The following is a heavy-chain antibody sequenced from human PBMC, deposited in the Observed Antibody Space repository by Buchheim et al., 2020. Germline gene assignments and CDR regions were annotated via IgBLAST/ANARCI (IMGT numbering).Heavy chain of an antibody. CDR2: IKQGGNEK. D-gene: IGHD3-16*02. J-gene: IGHJ4*02. Sequence: EVQLVESGGGLVQPGGSLRLSCEASGFTFSGYWMSWVRRAPGKGLEWVANIKQGGNEKHYVDSVKGRFTISRDDAKSSLYLQMNSLRAEDTAVYYCASRPRLGELSPLDYWGQGTL. CDR3: ASRPRLGELSPLDY. V-gene: IGHV3-7*03. CDR1: GFTFSGYW.